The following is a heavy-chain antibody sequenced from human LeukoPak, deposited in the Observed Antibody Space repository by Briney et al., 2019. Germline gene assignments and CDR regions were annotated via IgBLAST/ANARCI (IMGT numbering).Heavy chain of an antibody. Sequence: GGSLRLSCAASGFTFSSFMSWVRPAPGKGVGWVSAISGSGGSTYYADSVKGRFTISRDNSKNTLYLQMNSRRAEDTAVYYCAKLYGTTDYFDYWGQGTLVTVSS. D-gene: IGHD1-1*01. V-gene: IGHV3-23*01. CDR1: GFTFSSF. CDR2: ISGSGGST. CDR3: AKLYGTTDYFDY. J-gene: IGHJ4*02.